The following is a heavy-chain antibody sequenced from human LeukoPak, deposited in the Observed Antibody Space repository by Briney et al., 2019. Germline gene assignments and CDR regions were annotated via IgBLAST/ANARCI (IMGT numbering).Heavy chain of an antibody. CDR3: AKTARYYDSSDYLIFDI. CDR2: ISGSAGST. J-gene: IGHJ3*02. D-gene: IGHD3-22*01. V-gene: IGHV3-23*01. Sequence: GGSLRLSCAVSGFTLTNHGVSWVRQAPGKGLEWVSVISGSAGSTDYADSVKGRFTISRDNSKNTLYLQMKSLRAEDTAVFYCAKTARYYDSSDYLIFDIWGQGTMVTVSS. CDR1: GFTLTNHG.